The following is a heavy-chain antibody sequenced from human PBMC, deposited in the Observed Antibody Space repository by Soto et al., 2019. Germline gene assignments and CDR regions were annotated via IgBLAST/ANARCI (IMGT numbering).Heavy chain of an antibody. J-gene: IGHJ4*02. V-gene: IGHV3-21*01. CDR1: GFTFTRYS. CDR3: ARESEDLTSNFDY. CDR2: ISSTTNYI. Sequence: GGSLRLSCAASGFTFTRYSMNWVRRAPGKGLEWVSSISSTTNYIYYAHSMKGRLTVSRDNAKNSVYLDMNSLSAEDTAVYYCARESEDLTSNFDYWGKGTLVTVSS.